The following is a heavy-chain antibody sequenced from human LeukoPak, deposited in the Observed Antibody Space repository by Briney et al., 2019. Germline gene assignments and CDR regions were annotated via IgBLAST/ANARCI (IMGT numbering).Heavy chain of an antibody. J-gene: IGHJ4*02. D-gene: IGHD1-26*01. CDR2: ISGSGGST. V-gene: IGHV3-23*01. CDR1: GFTFSSFA. CDR3: ATDKGSGTYPPY. Sequence: PGGSLRLSCAASGFTFSSFAMSWVRQAPGKGLEWVSGISGSGGSTYYADSVKGRFTISRDNSKNSLYLQMNSLRDEDTAVYYCATDKGSGTYPPYWRQGALLTVSS.